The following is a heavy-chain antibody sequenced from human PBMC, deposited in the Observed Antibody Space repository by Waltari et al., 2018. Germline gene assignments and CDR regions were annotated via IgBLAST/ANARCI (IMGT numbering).Heavy chain of an antibody. CDR3: ASEICISGTCFDAFDV. Sequence: EAQLVESGGGLVQPGGSLRLSCAASGFTFSNYEMVWVRQAPGKGLEWVSYISSSGNTLYGDSVKGRFTISRDNAKNSLYLQMNSLTAEDTGVYYCASEICISGTCFDAFDVWGHGTMVTVSS. CDR1: GFTFSNYE. D-gene: IGHD1-7*01. CDR2: ISSSGNTL. J-gene: IGHJ3*01. V-gene: IGHV3-48*03.